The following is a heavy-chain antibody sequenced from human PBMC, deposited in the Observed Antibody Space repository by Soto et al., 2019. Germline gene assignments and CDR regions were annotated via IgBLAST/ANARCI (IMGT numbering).Heavy chain of an antibody. CDR3: AREYCSGGSCYLGWFDP. CDR2: IIPIFGTA. V-gene: IGHV1-69*13. J-gene: IGHJ5*02. CDR1: GGTFSSYA. Sequence: SVKVSCKASGGTFSSYAISWVRQAPGQGLEWMGGIIPIFGTANYAQKFQGRVTITADESTSTAYMELSSLRSEDTAVYYCAREYCSGGSCYLGWFDPWGQGTLVTVSS. D-gene: IGHD2-15*01.